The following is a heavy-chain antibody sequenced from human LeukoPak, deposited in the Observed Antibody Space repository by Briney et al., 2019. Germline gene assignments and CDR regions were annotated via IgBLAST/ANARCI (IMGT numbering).Heavy chain of an antibody. CDR1: DYTFSSFG. Sequence: GASVKVSCKASDYTFSSFGISWVRQAPGQGLEWMGWISAYNGNTNYAQKFEGRVTMTTDTSTSTVYMELRSLRSDDTAVYYCARPCSGGSCYQSWGQGTLVTVSS. V-gene: IGHV1-18*01. CDR3: ARPCSGGSCYQS. CDR2: ISAYNGNT. J-gene: IGHJ4*02. D-gene: IGHD2-15*01.